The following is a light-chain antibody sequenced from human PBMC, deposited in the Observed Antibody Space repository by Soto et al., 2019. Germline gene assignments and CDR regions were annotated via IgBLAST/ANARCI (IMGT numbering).Light chain of an antibody. CDR1: QSVSRSY. J-gene: IGKJ1*01. Sequence: EIVLTQSPGTLSLSPGERATLSCWASQSVSRSYLAWYQLKPGQAPRLLIYGASSRATGIPDSFSGSGSGTDFTLTISRLEPEDFAVYYCQQYGRSPRTFGQGTKVEIK. CDR3: QQYGRSPRT. V-gene: IGKV3-20*01. CDR2: GAS.